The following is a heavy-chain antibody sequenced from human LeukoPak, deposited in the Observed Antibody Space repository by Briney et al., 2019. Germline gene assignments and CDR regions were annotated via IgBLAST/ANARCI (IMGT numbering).Heavy chain of an antibody. CDR2: ISTTGTTV. V-gene: IGHV3-11*01. D-gene: IGHD2-8*01. CDR1: GFTFSDFY. Sequence: PGGPLRLSCAASGFTFSDFYMSWLRQTPGKGLEWVSYISTTGTTVDYADSVKGRFTISRDNAKGSLYLQMNNLGADDTAVYYCAKGHTYGMIWGQGTLVTVSS. J-gene: IGHJ4*02. CDR3: AKGHTYGMI.